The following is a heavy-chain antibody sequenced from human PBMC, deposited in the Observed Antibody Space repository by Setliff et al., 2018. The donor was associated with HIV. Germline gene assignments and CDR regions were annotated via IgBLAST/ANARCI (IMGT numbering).Heavy chain of an antibody. D-gene: IGHD1-1*01. CDR2: FDPEDGET. CDR1: GYTLTELS. CDR3: ATDLYNWNDRGIRGFDY. V-gene: IGHV1-24*01. Sequence: GASVKVSCKVSGYTLTELSMHWVRQAPGKGLEWMGGFDPEDGETIYAQKFQGRVTMTEDTSTDTAYMELSSLRSEDTAVYYCATDLYNWNDRGIRGFDYWGQGTLVTVSS. J-gene: IGHJ4*02.